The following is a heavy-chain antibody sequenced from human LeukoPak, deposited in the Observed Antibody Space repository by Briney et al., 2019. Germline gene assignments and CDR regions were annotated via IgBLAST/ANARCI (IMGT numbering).Heavy chain of an antibody. CDR3: ASSVSSVVDWFDP. J-gene: IGHJ5*02. D-gene: IGHD2-15*01. V-gene: IGHV1-69*05. Sequence: APVKVSCKASGGTFSSYAISWVPQAPGQGLEWMGGIIPIFGTANYAQKFQGRVTITTDESTSTAYMELSSLRSEDTAVYYYASSVSSVVDWFDPWGQGTLVTVSS. CDR1: GGTFSSYA. CDR2: IIPIFGTA.